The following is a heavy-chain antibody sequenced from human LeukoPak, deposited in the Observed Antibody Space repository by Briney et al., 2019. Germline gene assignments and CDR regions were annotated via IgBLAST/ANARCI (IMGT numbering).Heavy chain of an antibody. CDR1: GYTFTSYG. Sequence: ASVKVSCKASGYTFTSYGISWVRQAPGQGLEWMGWISPYNGNTNYAQKLQGRVTMTTDTSTSTAYMELSSLRSEDTAVYYCARGPIGSSSWYRFDYWGQGTLVTVSS. CDR2: ISPYNGNT. CDR3: ARGPIGSSSWYRFDY. D-gene: IGHD6-13*01. V-gene: IGHV1-18*01. J-gene: IGHJ4*02.